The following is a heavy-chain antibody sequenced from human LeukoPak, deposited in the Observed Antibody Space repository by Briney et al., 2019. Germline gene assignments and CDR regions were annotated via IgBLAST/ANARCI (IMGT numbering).Heavy chain of an antibody. CDR2: ISYDGSNK. CDR1: GFTFSSYG. J-gene: IGHJ5*02. Sequence: PGRSLRLSCAASGFTFSSYGMHWVRQAPGKGLEWVAVISYDGSNKYYADSVKGRFTISRDNSKNTLYLQMNSLRAEDTAVYYCAKGSDSGWNWFDPWGQGTLVTVSS. CDR3: AKGSDSGWNWFDP. D-gene: IGHD6-19*01. V-gene: IGHV3-30*18.